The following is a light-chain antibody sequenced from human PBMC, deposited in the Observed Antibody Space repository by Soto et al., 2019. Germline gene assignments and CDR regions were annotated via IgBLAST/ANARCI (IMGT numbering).Light chain of an antibody. CDR3: LLSYIDTRPVV. Sequence: QAVVTQEPSLTVPPGGTVTLTCGSSTGAVTSGHYPYWFQQKPGQAPRTLIYDTSTKHSWTPARFSGSLLGGKAALTLSGAQPEDEADYYCLLSYIDTRPVVFGGGTKLTVL. CDR2: DTS. CDR1: TGAVTSGHY. J-gene: IGLJ2*01. V-gene: IGLV7-46*01.